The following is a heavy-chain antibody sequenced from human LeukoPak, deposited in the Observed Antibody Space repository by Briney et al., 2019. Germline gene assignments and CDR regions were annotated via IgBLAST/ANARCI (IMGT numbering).Heavy chain of an antibody. Sequence: SETLSLTCTVYGGSFSPYYWSWIRQPPGKGLEWIGEINRSGSTNYNPSLKSRVTISVDTSKNQFSLRLSSVTAADTAVYYCARGGFYCGGDCYVDYWGQGTLVTVSS. J-gene: IGHJ4*02. CDR1: GGSFSPYY. CDR2: INRSGST. CDR3: ARGGFYCGGDCYVDY. D-gene: IGHD2-21*02. V-gene: IGHV4-34*01.